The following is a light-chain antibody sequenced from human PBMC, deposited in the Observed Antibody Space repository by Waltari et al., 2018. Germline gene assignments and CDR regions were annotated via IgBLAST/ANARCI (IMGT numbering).Light chain of an antibody. CDR3: QQYNTDRT. Sequence: DIQMTQSPSTLSASLGDRVTITCRASQSVSTWLAWFQQRPGKAPKLLISKASTLESGVPSRFSGSGSGTEFTLTISSLQPDDAATYYCQQYNTDRTFGQGTKVEIK. CDR2: KAS. J-gene: IGKJ1*01. CDR1: QSVSTW. V-gene: IGKV1-5*03.